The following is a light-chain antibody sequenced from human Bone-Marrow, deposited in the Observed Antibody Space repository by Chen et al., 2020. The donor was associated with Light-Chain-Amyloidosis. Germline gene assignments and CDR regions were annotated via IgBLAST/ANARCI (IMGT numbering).Light chain of an antibody. CDR3: QSYDSSLSGVV. Sequence: QSVLTQPPSASGAPGQRLTIPCTGSTYNIGAGFDVHWYQQLPGTAPKLLIYGNNNRPSGVPDRFSGSKSGTSASLAITGLQAEDEADYYCQSYDSSLSGVVFGGGTKLTVL. J-gene: IGLJ3*02. V-gene: IGLV1-40*01. CDR2: GNN. CDR1: TYNIGAGFD.